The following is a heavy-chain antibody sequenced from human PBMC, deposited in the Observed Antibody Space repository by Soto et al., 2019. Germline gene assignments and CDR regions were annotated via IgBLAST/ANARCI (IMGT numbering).Heavy chain of an antibody. J-gene: IGHJ4*02. D-gene: IGHD6-19*01. CDR2: INPNSGDT. CDR1: GYIFTGYY. V-gene: IGHV1-2*04. Sequence: GASVKVSCKASGYIFTGYYMHWVRQAPGQGLEWMGWINPNSGDTNYTQKFQGWVTMTRDTSISTAYMELSRLRSDDTAVYYCATSRISIAVAGETEYYFDYWGQGTVVT. CDR3: ATSRISIAVAGETEYYFDY.